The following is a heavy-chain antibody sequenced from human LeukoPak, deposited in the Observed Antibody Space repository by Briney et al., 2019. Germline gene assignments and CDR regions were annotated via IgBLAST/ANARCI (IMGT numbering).Heavy chain of an antibody. CDR2: ISYDGSNK. CDR1: GFTFSSYG. Sequence: GGSLRLSCAASGFTFSSYGMHWVRQAPGKGLEWVAVISYDGSNKYYADSVKGRFTISRDNSKNTLYLQMNSLRAEDTAVYYCAKLTYYYDSSGYYDAFDIWGQGTMVTVSS. J-gene: IGHJ3*02. CDR3: AKLTYYYDSSGYYDAFDI. V-gene: IGHV3-30*18. D-gene: IGHD3-22*01.